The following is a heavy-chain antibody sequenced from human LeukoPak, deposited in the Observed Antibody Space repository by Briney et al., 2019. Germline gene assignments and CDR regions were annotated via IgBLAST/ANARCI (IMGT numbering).Heavy chain of an antibody. J-gene: IGHJ6*03. V-gene: IGHV1-18*01. Sequence: ASVKVSCKASGYTFTSYDINWVRQAPGQGLEWMGWISAYNGNTNYAQKFQGRVTMTTDTSTSTAYMELRSLRSDDTAVYYCANSSFQDYYYMDVWGKGTTVTVSS. CDR2: ISAYNGNT. D-gene: IGHD6-6*01. CDR1: GYTFTSYD. CDR3: ANSSFQDYYYMDV.